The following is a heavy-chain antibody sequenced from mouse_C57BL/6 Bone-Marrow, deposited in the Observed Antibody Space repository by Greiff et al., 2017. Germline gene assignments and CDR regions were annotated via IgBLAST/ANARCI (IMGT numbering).Heavy chain of an antibody. CDR2: IFPGSGST. D-gene: IGHD1-1*01. CDR1: GYTFTGYW. J-gene: IGHJ3*01. V-gene: IGHV1-9*01. Sequence: QVQLQQSGAELMKPGASVKLSCTATGYTFTGYWMEWVKQRPGHGLEWIGEIFPGSGSTNYNEKFKGKATVTADTSSNTAYMQLSSLTTEDSAIYAGAREVDYGSSYGGFAYWGQGTLVTVSA. CDR3: AREVDYGSSYGGFAY.